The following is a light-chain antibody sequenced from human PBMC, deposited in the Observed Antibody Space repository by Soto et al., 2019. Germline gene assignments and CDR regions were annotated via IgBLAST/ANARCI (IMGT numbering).Light chain of an antibody. V-gene: IGKV3-20*01. CDR1: QSISSNY. Sequence: EIVLTQSPGTLSLSPGERATLSCRAGQSISSNYLAWYQQKPGQAPRLLIYGASSRATGIPDRFSGSGSGTDFSLTISRLEPEDFAVYYCQQYGNSPQTFGQGTKVDIK. J-gene: IGKJ1*01. CDR2: GAS. CDR3: QQYGNSPQT.